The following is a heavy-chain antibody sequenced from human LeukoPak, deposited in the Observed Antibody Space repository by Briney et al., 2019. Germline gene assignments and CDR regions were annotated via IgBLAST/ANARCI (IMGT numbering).Heavy chain of an antibody. CDR1: GFTFSSYA. Sequence: GGSLRLSCAASGFTFSSYAMSWVRQAPGKGLEWVANINQAGGETYHVDSVKGRFTISRDNAKNSLYLQMNSLRAEDTAVYLCARVRRDLVRDYWGQGTLVTVSS. D-gene: IGHD2-2*01. J-gene: IGHJ4*02. CDR2: INQAGGET. V-gene: IGHV3-7*01. CDR3: ARVRRDLVRDY.